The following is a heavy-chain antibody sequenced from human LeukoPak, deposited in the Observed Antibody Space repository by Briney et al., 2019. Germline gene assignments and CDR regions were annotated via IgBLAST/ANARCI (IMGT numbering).Heavy chain of an antibody. J-gene: IGHJ4*02. CDR1: GGSISSSSYY. V-gene: IGHV4-39*01. D-gene: IGHD3-10*01. Sequence: SETLSLTCTVSGGSISSSSYYWGWLRQPPGKGLEWIGSIYYSGSTYYNPSLKSRVTISVDTSKNQFSLKLSSVTAADTAVYYCARGYYYGSGSPDYWGQGTLVTVSS. CDR2: IYYSGST. CDR3: ARGYYYGSGSPDY.